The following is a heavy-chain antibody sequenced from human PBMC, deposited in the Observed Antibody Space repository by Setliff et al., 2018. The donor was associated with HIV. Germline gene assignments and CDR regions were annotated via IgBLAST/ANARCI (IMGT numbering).Heavy chain of an antibody. CDR3: ARRHYDFWSGYYNWFDP. Sequence: SETLSLTCTVSGGSISSGSYYWSWIRQPAGKGLEWIGHIYTSGSTNYNPSLKSRVTILVDTSKNQFSLKLSSVTAADTAVYYCARRHYDFWSGYYNWFDPWGQGTLVTVSS. CDR1: GGSISSGSYY. J-gene: IGHJ5*02. D-gene: IGHD3-3*01. CDR2: IYTSGST. V-gene: IGHV4-61*09.